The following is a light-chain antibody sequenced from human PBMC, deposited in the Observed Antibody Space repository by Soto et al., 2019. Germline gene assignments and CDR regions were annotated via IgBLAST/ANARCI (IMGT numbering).Light chain of an antibody. CDR3: QQYSNWPVT. V-gene: IGKV3-15*01. Sequence: EIVMTQSPATLSVSPGERATLSCRASQSVSSNLAWYQQKPGQAPRLLIYGASTRATGIPARFSGSGSGTEFTLTISGLQSEDFATYYCQQYSNWPVTFGGGTMVDNK. CDR1: QSVSSN. CDR2: GAS. J-gene: IGKJ4*01.